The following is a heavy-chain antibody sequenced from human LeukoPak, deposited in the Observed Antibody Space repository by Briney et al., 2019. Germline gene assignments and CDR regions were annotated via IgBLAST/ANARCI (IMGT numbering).Heavy chain of an antibody. J-gene: IGHJ4*02. CDR2: INSDGSST. D-gene: IGHD3-22*01. Sequence: GGSLRLSCAASGFTFSSYAMYWVRQAPGKGLVWVSRINSDGSSTSYADSVKGRFTISRDNAKNTLYLQINSLRAENTAVYYCSRGVNYYDSSGYRTAGNDYWGQGTLVTVPS. CDR3: SRGVNYYDSSGYRTAGNDY. V-gene: IGHV3-74*01. CDR1: GFTFSSYA.